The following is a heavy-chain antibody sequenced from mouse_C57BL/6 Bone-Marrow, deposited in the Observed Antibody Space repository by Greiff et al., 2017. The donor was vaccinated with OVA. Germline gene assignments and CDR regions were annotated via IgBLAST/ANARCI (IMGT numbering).Heavy chain of an antibody. J-gene: IGHJ3*01. Sequence: EVNLVESGGGLVQPGGSLKLSCAASGFTFSDYYMYWVRQTPEKRLEWVAYISNGGGSTYCPDTVKGRFTISRDNAKNTLYLQMSRLKSEDTAMYYCASPYDSFAYWGQGTLVTVSA. CDR2: ISNGGGST. V-gene: IGHV5-12*01. CDR1: GFTFSDYY. CDR3: ASPYDSFAY. D-gene: IGHD2-13*01.